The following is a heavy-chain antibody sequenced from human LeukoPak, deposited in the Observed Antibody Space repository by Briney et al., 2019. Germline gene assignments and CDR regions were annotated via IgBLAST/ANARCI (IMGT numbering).Heavy chain of an antibody. D-gene: IGHD3-10*01. CDR3: AKEGTPQVSTWYDL. CDR1: EINLSPYR. V-gene: IGHV3-30*18. CDR2: ISYEGGTQ. Sequence: GGSLRLSWAASEINLSPYRMHRVRPAPGKGLEWVAVISYEGGTQHYADSVKGRFIISRDNPRNTLYLQMNILRTEDTAVYYCAKEGTPQVSTWYDLWGQGTQVIVSS. J-gene: IGHJ5*02.